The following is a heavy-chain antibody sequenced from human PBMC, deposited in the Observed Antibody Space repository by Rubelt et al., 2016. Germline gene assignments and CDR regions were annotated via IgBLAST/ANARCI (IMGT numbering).Heavy chain of an antibody. D-gene: IGHD4-17*01. V-gene: IGHV4-59*01. CDR2: IHYSGST. CDR3: ARDVYLTTGMNWYVDL. J-gene: IGHJ2*01. Sequence: QVQLQESGPGLVKSSETLSLTCTVSGGSISSYYWSWIRQPPGKGLEWIAYIHYSGSTNYNPSLKIRVTISLKTSKDQFSLKLSSVTAADTAVYYCARDVYLTTGMNWYVDLWGRGTLVTVSS. CDR1: GGSISSYY.